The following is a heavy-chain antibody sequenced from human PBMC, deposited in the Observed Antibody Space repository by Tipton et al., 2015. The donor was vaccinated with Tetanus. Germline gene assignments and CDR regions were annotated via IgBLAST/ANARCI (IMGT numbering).Heavy chain of an antibody. CDR2: IYDSGSI. Sequence: TLSLTCSVFGVSISDTSFYWAWIRQPPGKGLEWIGSIYDSGSIYYNPSLKSRVTISVDTSRKQFSLRLSSVTAADTAVYYCARDQKSATLSHFFYGLDVWGQGTTVTVSS. V-gene: IGHV4-39*07. CDR1: GVSISDTSFY. CDR3: ARDQKSATLSHFFYGLDV. D-gene: IGHD2-15*01. J-gene: IGHJ6*02.